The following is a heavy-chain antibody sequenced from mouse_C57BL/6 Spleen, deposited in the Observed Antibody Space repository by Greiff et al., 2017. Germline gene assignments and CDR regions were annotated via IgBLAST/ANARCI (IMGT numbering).Heavy chain of an antibody. V-gene: IGHV1-52*01. Sequence: QVQLQQPGAELVRPGSSVKLSCKASGYTFTSYWMHWVKQRPIQGLEWIGNIDPSDSETHYNQKFKDKATLTVDKSSSTAYMPLSSLTSEDSAVYYCARRSSGYYAMDYWGQGTSVTVSS. CDR2: IDPSDSET. J-gene: IGHJ4*01. D-gene: IGHD3-2*02. CDR1: GYTFTSYW. CDR3: ARRSSGYYAMDY.